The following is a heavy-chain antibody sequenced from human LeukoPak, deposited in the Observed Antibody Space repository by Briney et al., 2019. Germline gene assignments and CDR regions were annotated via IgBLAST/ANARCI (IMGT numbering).Heavy chain of an antibody. CDR1: GFTFSSYS. CDR3: ARDRAYDSSGSSP. J-gene: IGHJ5*02. V-gene: IGHV3-21*01. D-gene: IGHD3-22*01. Sequence: GGSLRLSCAASGFTFSSYSMNWVRQAPGKGLEWVSSISSSGSYIYYADSVKGRFTISRDNAKNSLYLQMNSLRAEDTAVYYCARDRAYDSSGSSPWGQGTLVTVSS. CDR2: ISSSGSYI.